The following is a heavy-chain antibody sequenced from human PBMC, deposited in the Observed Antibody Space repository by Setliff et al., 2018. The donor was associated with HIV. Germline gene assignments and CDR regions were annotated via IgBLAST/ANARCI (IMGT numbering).Heavy chain of an antibody. Sequence: PSETLSLTCTVSGGLITNGGYYWTWIRQHPEKGLEWIGYIYFNGKTYYNPSLGGRATMSVGTSKNQFSLMLSSVTAADTAVYYCARDMHANINAQDVWGQGTLVTVSS. CDR3: ARDMHANINAQDV. D-gene: IGHD2-8*01. J-gene: IGHJ1*01. CDR1: GGLITNGGYY. V-gene: IGHV4-31*03. CDR2: IYFNGKT.